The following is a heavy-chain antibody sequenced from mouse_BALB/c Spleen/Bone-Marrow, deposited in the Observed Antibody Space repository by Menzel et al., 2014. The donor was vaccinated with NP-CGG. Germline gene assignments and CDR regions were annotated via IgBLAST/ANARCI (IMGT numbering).Heavy chain of an antibody. CDR3: ARSYYSGAMDY. J-gene: IGHJ4*01. D-gene: IGHD1-3*01. Sequence: ELVKPWASVKLSCKASGYTFTSNWLNWIKQRPGQGLEWIGRIAPGSGSTYYDEMFKGKATLTVDKSSSTAYIQLRSLSSEDSAVYFCARSYYSGAMDYWGQGTSVTVSS. CDR2: IAPGSGST. CDR1: GYTFTSNW. V-gene: IGHV1S41*01.